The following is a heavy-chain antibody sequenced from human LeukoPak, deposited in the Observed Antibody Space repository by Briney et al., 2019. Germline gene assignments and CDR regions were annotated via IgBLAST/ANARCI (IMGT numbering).Heavy chain of an antibody. CDR3: ARLMTTVTTIDY. D-gene: IGHD4-17*01. CDR1: GESFSGYY. V-gene: IGHV4-34*01. CDR2: INHSGST. J-gene: IGHJ4*02. Sequence: PSETLSLTCAVSGESFSGYYWTWIRQPPGKGLEWIGEINHSGSTNYNPSLKSRVTISVDKSKNQFSLKLSSVTAADTAVYYCARLMTTVTTIDYWGQGTLVTVSS.